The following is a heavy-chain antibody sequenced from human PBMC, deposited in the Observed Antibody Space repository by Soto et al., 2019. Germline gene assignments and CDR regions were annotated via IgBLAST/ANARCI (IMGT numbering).Heavy chain of an antibody. V-gene: IGHV3-30*18. J-gene: IGHJ6*02. CDR2: ISYDGSNK. CDR1: GFTFSSYG. D-gene: IGHD3-3*01. Sequence: QVQLVESGGGVVQPGRSLRLSCAASGFTFSSYGMHWVRQAPGKGLEWVAVISYDGSNKYYADSVKGRFTISRDNSKNTLYLQMNSLRAEDTAVYYCAKELRVPYDFWSSYYTDYYYGMDVWGQGTTVTVSS. CDR3: AKELRVPYDFWSSYYTDYYYGMDV.